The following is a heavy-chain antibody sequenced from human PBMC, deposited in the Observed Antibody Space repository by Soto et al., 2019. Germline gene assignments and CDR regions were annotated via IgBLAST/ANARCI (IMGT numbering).Heavy chain of an antibody. Sequence: PGGSLRLSCAASGFTFNSYWMTWVRQAPGKGLEWVANINQDGSEIYYGGSVRGRFTISRDNAKNLVYLQMNSVRVEDTAVYHCARPSGYCSGGSRFPFDYWGQGILVTVSS. D-gene: IGHD2-15*01. V-gene: IGHV3-7*01. CDR3: ARPSGYCSGGSRFPFDY. J-gene: IGHJ4*02. CDR1: GFTFNSYW. CDR2: INQDGSEI.